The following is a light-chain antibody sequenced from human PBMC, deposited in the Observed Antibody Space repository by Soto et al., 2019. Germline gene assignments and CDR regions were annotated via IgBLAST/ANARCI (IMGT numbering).Light chain of an antibody. CDR3: SSYANSNTQV. J-gene: IGLJ2*01. CDR2: DVS. Sequence: QSALTQPASVSGSPGQSITVSCIGTSSDVGGYNYVSWYQQHPGKAPKLMIHDVSNRPSGVSDRFSGSKSGNTASLAISGLQAEDEAYYDCSSYANSNTQVFGGGTKVTFL. CDR1: SSDVGGYNY. V-gene: IGLV2-14*03.